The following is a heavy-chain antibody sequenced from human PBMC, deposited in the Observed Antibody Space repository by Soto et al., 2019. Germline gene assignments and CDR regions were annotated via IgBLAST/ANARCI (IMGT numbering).Heavy chain of an antibody. CDR3: ARSDSIAFCSGGSCCYDY. J-gene: IGHJ4*02. CDR1: GGSIRSYF. Sequence: SETLSLTCTVSGGSIRSYFWSWVRQPPGKALEWIAFISYSGSASYNPSLQSRVTISVDTSNNQFSLRLTSVTAADTAVYYCARSDSIAFCSGGSCCYDYWGQGTLVTVSS. CDR2: ISYSGSA. V-gene: IGHV4-59*01. D-gene: IGHD2-15*01.